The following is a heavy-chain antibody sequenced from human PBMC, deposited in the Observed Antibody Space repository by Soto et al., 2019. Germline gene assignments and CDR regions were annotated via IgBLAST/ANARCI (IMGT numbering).Heavy chain of an antibody. J-gene: IGHJ5*02. Sequence: SETLSLTCTVSGGSISSYYCSWIRQPPGKGLEWIGYIYYSGSTNYNPSLKSRVTISVDTSKNQFSLKLSSVTAADTAVYYCARSFGRIAARWFDPWGQGTLVTVSS. CDR1: GGSISSYY. CDR2: IYYSGST. D-gene: IGHD6-6*01. CDR3: ARSFGRIAARWFDP. V-gene: IGHV4-59*01.